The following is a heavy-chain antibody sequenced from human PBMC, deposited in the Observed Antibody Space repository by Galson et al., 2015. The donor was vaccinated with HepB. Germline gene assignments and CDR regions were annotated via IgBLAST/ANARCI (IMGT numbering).Heavy chain of an antibody. Sequence: LRLSCAASGFTFSSYRMSWVRQAPGKGLEWVANLKQDGSEKHYVDSVKGRFTISRDNIENSLYLQMNSLRAEDTAVYHCARDVLGRWEVFRYNYYGSDIWGQGTTVTVSS. CDR3: ARDVLGRWEVFRYNYYGSDI. V-gene: IGHV3-7*03. J-gene: IGHJ6*02. CDR1: GFTFSSYR. D-gene: IGHD1-26*01. CDR2: LKQDGSEK.